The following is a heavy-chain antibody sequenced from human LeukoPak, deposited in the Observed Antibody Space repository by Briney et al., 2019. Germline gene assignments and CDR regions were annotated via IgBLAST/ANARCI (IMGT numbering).Heavy chain of an antibody. Sequence: ASVKVSCMASGYSLTSYDINWVRPAPGQGLEWMGCINVYKGNTNYAEKLQGRVTMTTDTSTSTAYMELRSPRSDDTAVYYCARGSREGYTSSWYPGEYFQHWGQGTLVTVSS. CDR2: INVYKGNT. V-gene: IGHV1-18*01. CDR1: GYSLTSYD. J-gene: IGHJ1*01. D-gene: IGHD6-13*01. CDR3: ARGSREGYTSSWYPGEYFQH.